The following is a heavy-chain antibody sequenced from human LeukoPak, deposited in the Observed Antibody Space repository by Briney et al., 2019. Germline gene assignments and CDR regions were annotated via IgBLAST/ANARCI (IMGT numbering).Heavy chain of an antibody. J-gene: IGHJ4*02. CDR1: GFTFDDYA. CDR2: ISWNSGSI. Sequence: GGSLRLSCAASGFTFDDYAMHWVRQAPGKGLEWVSGISWNSGSIGYADSVKGRFTISRDNAKNSLYLQMNSLRAEDTALYYCTSPGYCSGGSCLDYWGQGTLVTVSS. CDR3: TSPGYCSGGSCLDY. D-gene: IGHD2-15*01. V-gene: IGHV3-9*01.